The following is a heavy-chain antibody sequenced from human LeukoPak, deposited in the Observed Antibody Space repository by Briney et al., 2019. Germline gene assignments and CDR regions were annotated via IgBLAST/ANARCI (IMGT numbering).Heavy chain of an antibody. Sequence: GGSLRLSCAASGFTFSSYAMHWVRQAPGKGLEWVAVISYDGSNKYYADSVKGRFTISRDNSKNTLYLQMNSLRAEDTAVYYCARGVVFGVVSPFDPWGQGTLVTVSS. D-gene: IGHD3-3*01. J-gene: IGHJ5*02. CDR1: GFTFSSYA. V-gene: IGHV3-30*04. CDR3: ARGVVFGVVSPFDP. CDR2: ISYDGSNK.